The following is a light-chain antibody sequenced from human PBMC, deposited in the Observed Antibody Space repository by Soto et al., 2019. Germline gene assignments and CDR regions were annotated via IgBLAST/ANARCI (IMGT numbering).Light chain of an antibody. J-gene: IGKJ4*01. Sequence: ELVLTQSPGTLSLSPGERATLSCRASQSVSSYLAWYQQKPGQAPRLLIYDISTRATGIPDRFSGSGSGTDFTLTISRLEPEDFAVYYCQQYNLFALTFGGGTKVEIK. CDR3: QQYNLFALT. CDR1: QSVSSY. CDR2: DIS. V-gene: IGKV3-20*01.